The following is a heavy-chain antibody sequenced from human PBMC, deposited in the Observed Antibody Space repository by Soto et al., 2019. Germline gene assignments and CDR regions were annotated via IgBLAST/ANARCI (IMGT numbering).Heavy chain of an antibody. CDR3: AKEGSGITIFV. J-gene: IGHJ4*02. D-gene: IGHD3-3*01. V-gene: IGHV3-30*18. CDR2: ISYDGSNK. Sequence: GGSLILSFAASGFTFSSYGMHWVRPAPGKVLEWVAVISYDGSNKYYADSVKGRFTICRDNSKNTLYLQMNSLRAEDTAVYYCAKEGSGITIFVWGQGTLVTVSS. CDR1: GFTFSSYG.